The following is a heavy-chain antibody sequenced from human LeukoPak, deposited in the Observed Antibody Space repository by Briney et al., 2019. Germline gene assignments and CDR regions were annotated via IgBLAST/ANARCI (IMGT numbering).Heavy chain of an antibody. D-gene: IGHD6-6*01. J-gene: IGHJ6*03. CDR3: ARDFSSNSTVYYYYYMDV. Sequence: SGTLSLTCTVSGGSISSRTYYWGWIRQPPGKGLEWIGTIYYSGTTYYNPSLKSRVTISLDTSKNQFSLKLSSVTAADTAIYYCARDFSSNSTVYYYYYMDVWGKGTTVTVSS. CDR1: GGSISSRTYY. V-gene: IGHV4-39*07. CDR2: IYYSGTT.